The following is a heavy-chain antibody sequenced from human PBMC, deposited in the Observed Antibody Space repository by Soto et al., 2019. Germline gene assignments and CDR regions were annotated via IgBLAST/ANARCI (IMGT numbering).Heavy chain of an antibody. D-gene: IGHD3-9*01. CDR1: GGSISSSSYY. Sequence: PSETLSLTCTVSGGSISSSSYYWGWIRQPPGKGLEWIGSIYYSGSTYYNPSLKSRVTISVDTSKNQFSLKLSSVTAADTAVYYCARQVEVDWSSTLYYYYGMDVWGQWTTVTVS. V-gene: IGHV4-39*01. CDR2: IYYSGST. CDR3: ARQVEVDWSSTLYYYYGMDV. J-gene: IGHJ6*02.